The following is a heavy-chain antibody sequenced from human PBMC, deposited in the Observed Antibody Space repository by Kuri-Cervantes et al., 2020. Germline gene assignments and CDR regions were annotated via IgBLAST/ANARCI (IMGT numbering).Heavy chain of an antibody. CDR3: AKDDSWSLDY. J-gene: IGHJ4*02. V-gene: IGHV3-48*04. D-gene: IGHD2-15*01. CDR2: ISSSSSTI. CDR1: GFTVSSNY. Sequence: GGSLRLSCAASGFTVSSNYMSWVRQAPGKGLEWVSYISSSSSTIYYADSVKGRFAISRDNAKNSLYLQMNSLRVEDTAVYYCAKDDSWSLDYWGQGTLVTVSS.